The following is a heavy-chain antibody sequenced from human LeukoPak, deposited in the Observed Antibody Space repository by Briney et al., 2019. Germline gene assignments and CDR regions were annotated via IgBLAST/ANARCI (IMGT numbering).Heavy chain of an antibody. CDR1: GYSFTNYW. CDR3: ARRRLRYYDPHYFDY. J-gene: IGHJ4*02. V-gene: IGHV5-51*01. Sequence: GESLKISCKGSGYSFTNYWIGWVRQMPGKGLEWMGIIYPGDSDTRYSPSFQGQVTISADKSISTAYLQWSSLKASDTAMYYCARRRLRYYDPHYFDYWGQGTLVTVSS. D-gene: IGHD3-22*01. CDR2: IYPGDSDT.